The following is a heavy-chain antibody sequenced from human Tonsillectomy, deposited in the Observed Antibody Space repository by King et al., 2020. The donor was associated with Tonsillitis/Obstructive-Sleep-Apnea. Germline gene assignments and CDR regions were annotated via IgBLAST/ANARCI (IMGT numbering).Heavy chain of an antibody. CDR3: AKDLGPGYSSGWYDYYYYMDV. J-gene: IGHJ6*03. V-gene: IGHV3-23*04. CDR1: EFTFSGYA. D-gene: IGHD6-19*01. Sequence: VQLVESGGGLVQPGGSLRLSCAASEFTFSGYALSWFRKAPGKGLEWVSAFSGVGAIQYYADPWRGRFTISRDNSKNTLYLQMNSLKAEDTAAYYCAKDLGPGYSSGWYDYYYYMDVWGKGTTVTVSS. CDR2: FSGVGAIQ.